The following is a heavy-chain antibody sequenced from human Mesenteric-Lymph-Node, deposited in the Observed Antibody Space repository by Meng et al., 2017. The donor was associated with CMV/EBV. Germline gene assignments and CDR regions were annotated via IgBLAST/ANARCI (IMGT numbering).Heavy chain of an antibody. J-gene: IGHJ5*02. CDR2: IYHSGST. CDR3: ARGKGGGRRWFDP. CDR1: GGSISSSNW. V-gene: IGHV4-4*02. Sequence: CAVSGGSISSSNWWSWVSQPPGKGLGWIGEIYHSGSTNYNPSLKSRVTISVDKSKNQFSLKLSSVTAADTAVYYCARGKGGGRRWFDPWGQGTLVTVSS. D-gene: IGHD2-15*01.